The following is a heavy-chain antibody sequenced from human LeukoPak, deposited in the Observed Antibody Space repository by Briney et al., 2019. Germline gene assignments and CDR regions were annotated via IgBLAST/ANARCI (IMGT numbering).Heavy chain of an antibody. Sequence: GRSLRLSCTASGFTFGDYAMSWVRQAPGKGLEWVGFITSKTYGATTDYAASVKGRFTISRDDSKSIAYLQMNSLKSEDRAVYYCSRHIVGARTFFDYWGQGALVTVSS. J-gene: IGHJ4*02. CDR1: GFTFGDYA. CDR2: ITSKTYGATT. D-gene: IGHD1-26*01. V-gene: IGHV3-49*04. CDR3: SRHIVGARTFFDY.